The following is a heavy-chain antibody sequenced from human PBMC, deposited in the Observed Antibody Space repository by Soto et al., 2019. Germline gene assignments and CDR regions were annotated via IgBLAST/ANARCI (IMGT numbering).Heavy chain of an antibody. CDR2: ISYDGSNK. J-gene: IGHJ3*02. Sequence: QVQLVESGGGVVQPGRSLRLSCAASGFTFSSYGMHWVRQAPGKGLEWVAVISYDGSNKYYADSVKGRFTISRDNSKNTLYLQMNSLRAEDTAVYYCAGLPSITIFGVVMPTAFDIWGQGTMVTVSS. CDR3: AGLPSITIFGVVMPTAFDI. V-gene: IGHV3-30*03. D-gene: IGHD3-3*01. CDR1: GFTFSSYG.